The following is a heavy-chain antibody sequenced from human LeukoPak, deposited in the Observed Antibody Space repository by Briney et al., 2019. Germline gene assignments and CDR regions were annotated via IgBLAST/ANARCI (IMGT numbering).Heavy chain of an antibody. J-gene: IGHJ4*02. CDR2: IYCSGST. Sequence: SETLSLTCTVSGGSISSSSYYWGWIRQPPGKGLESIGSIYCSGSTYYNSSLKSRVTISVDTSKNQFSLKLSSVTAADTAVYYCARDREGAPVYYFDYWGQGTLVTVSS. CDR3: ARDREGAPVYYFDY. V-gene: IGHV4-39*07. D-gene: IGHD3-16*01. CDR1: GGSISSSSYY.